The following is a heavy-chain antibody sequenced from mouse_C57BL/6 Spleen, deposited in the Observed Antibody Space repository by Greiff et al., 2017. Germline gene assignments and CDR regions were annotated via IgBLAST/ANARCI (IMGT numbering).Heavy chain of an antibody. CDR1: GYAFSSSW. J-gene: IGHJ2*01. D-gene: IGHD1-1*01. Sequence: VKLQQSGPELVKPGASVKISCKASGYAFSSSWMNWVKQRPGTGLEWIGRIYPGDGDTNYNGKFKGKAKLTADKSASTAYMQLSSLTSEDYAVYFCARSNYYGSSLDYWGQGTTLTVSS. V-gene: IGHV1-82*01. CDR3: ARSNYYGSSLDY. CDR2: IYPGDGDT.